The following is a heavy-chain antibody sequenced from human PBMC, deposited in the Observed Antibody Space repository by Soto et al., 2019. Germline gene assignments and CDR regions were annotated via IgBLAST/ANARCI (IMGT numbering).Heavy chain of an antibody. D-gene: IGHD5-18*01. CDR2: IYYSRST. J-gene: IGHJ5*02. CDR3: ARDHMLRGYSYGLAPNWFDP. CDR1: GGSISSYY. Sequence: SETLSLTCTVSGGSISSYYWSWLRQHPGKGLEWMGYIYYSRSTKYNPSLKSRVTISVDTSKNQFSLKLSSVSAADTAVYYCARDHMLRGYSYGLAPNWFDPWGQGTLVTVS. V-gene: IGHV4-59*01.